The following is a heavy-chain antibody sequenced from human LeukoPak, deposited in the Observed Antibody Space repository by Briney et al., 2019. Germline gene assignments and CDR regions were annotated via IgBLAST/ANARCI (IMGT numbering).Heavy chain of an antibody. Sequence: GGSLRLSCAASGFTFQNFDMTWVRQAPGKGLERVSSVSRSGAYAHYADSVKGRFTISRDNSNNTLFLQMNSLRGDDTAVYYCVRGASHLAYWGQGTLVTASS. CDR3: VRGASHLAY. J-gene: IGHJ4*02. CDR2: VSRSGAYA. V-gene: IGHV3-23*01. CDR1: GFTFQNFD.